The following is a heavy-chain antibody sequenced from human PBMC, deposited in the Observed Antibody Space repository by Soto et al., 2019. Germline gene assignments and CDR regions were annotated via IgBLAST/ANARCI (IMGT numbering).Heavy chain of an antibody. Sequence: SETLSLTXTVSGGSLTSSSYYWGWIRQPPGKGLDWIETIYYTGSTFYNPSLESRVAISVDTSENQFSLQLSSVTASDTAVYYCARHASSQYYSGSGLNGLDVWGQGTLVTVSS. V-gene: IGHV4-39*01. D-gene: IGHD3-10*01. CDR3: ARHASSQYYSGSGLNGLDV. J-gene: IGHJ4*02. CDR2: IYYTGST. CDR1: GGSLTSSSYY.